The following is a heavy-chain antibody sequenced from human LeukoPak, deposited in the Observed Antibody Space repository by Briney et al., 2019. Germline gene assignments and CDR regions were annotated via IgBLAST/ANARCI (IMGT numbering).Heavy chain of an antibody. J-gene: IGHJ6*02. D-gene: IGHD3-3*01. Sequence: GGSLRLSCAASGFTFSSYAMHWVCQAPGKGLEWVAVISYDGSNKYYADSVKGRFTISRDNSKNTLYLQMNSLRAEDTAVYYCARPKAPYYDFWSGYIGSPAGANYYYYYGMDVWGQGTTVTVSS. V-gene: IGHV3-30-3*01. CDR1: GFTFSSYA. CDR2: ISYDGSNK. CDR3: ARPKAPYYDFWSGYIGSPAGANYYYYYGMDV.